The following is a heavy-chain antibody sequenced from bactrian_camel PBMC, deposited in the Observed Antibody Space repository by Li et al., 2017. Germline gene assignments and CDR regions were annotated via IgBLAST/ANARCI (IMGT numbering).Heavy chain of an antibody. Sequence: HVQLVESGGGSVQAGGSLRVSCAASGYGYSSSYMSWVRQAPGKGLEWVSSISRLGYDRYYLDSVKGRFTISRDNAKKTVYLQMYSLQSEDTALYYCATSGPRSVPRSLQGQGTQVTVS. J-gene: IGHJ4*01. D-gene: IGHD1*01. V-gene: IGHV3-2*01. CDR1: GYGYSSSY. CDR2: ISRLGYDR.